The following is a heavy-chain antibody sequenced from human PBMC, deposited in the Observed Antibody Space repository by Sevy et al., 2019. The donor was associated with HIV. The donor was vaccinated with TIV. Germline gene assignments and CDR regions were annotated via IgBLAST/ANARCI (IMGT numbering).Heavy chain of an antibody. CDR3: ARTYFGSESYSAFDI. J-gene: IGHJ3*02. CDR2: IYYSWTT. Sequence: SETLSLTCAVSGDSISRSNFYWGWIRQPPGKGLEWIGNIYYSWTTYSNPSLESRVTMSIDTSNNQFSLNLSSVIAADTALYYCARTYFGSESYSAFDIWGQGTIVTVSS. CDR1: GDSISRSNFY. V-gene: IGHV4-39*01. D-gene: IGHD3-10*01.